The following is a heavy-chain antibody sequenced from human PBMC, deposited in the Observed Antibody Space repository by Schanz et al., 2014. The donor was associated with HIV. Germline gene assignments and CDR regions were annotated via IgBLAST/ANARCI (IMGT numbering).Heavy chain of an antibody. CDR3: ARDFSGWTEFDY. CDR2: INTYNGNT. D-gene: IGHD6-19*01. J-gene: IGHJ4*02. CDR1: GYTFNSYG. V-gene: IGHV1-18*01. Sequence: QVQLVQSGAEVTKPGASVKVSCEASGYTFNSYGIVWVRQAPGQGLEWMGWINTYNGNTNYAQKFQGRVTMTTDTSTTTAYMNLRSLRSDDTAVYYCARDFSGWTEFDYWGQGTLVTVSS.